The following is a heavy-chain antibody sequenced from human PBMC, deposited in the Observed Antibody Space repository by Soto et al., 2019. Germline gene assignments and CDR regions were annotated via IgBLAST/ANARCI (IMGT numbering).Heavy chain of an antibody. J-gene: IGHJ6*02. CDR2: IYLDDDK. CDR3: AHSRCGGDCLQYYSSHYYYGMDV. V-gene: IGHV2-5*02. Sequence: QITLKESGPTLVRPTQTLTLTCTFSGFSLSTSGVGVGWIRQPPGKALEWLALIYLDDDKRYSPSLKSRLTITKDTSKNQVVLTMPNMDPVDTATYYCAHSRCGGDCLQYYSSHYYYGMDVWGQGTTVTVSS. D-gene: IGHD2-21*02. CDR1: GFSLSTSGVG.